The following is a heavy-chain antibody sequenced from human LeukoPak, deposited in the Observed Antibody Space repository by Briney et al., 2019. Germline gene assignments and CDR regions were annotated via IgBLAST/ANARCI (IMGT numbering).Heavy chain of an antibody. CDR3: AGGGGSDHHYNWFDP. V-gene: IGHV4-59*01. D-gene: IGHD2-21*02. CDR1: SGSISGYY. J-gene: IGHJ5*02. CDR2: IYSSGTT. Sequence: SETLSLTCTVSSGSISGYYWSWIRQSPGKGLEWIGYIYSSGTTNYNPSLKSRVTISVDSSKNQFSLRLNSVTAADTAVYYCAGGGGSDHHYNWFDPWGQGALVLVSS.